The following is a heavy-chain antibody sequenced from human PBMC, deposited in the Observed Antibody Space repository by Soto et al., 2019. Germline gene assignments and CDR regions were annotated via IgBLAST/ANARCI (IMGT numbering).Heavy chain of an antibody. J-gene: IGHJ4*02. CDR1: GLTFSRYT. CDR3: ARFRSERPFDY. CDR2: ISYDGNNK. V-gene: IGHV3-30-3*01. Sequence: GGSLRLSCAASGLTFSRYTMHLVRQAPGKGLEWVAVISYDGNNKYYADSVKGRFTISRDNSKNTLSLQMNSLRPEDTAVYYCARFRSERPFDYWGQGTLVTVSS.